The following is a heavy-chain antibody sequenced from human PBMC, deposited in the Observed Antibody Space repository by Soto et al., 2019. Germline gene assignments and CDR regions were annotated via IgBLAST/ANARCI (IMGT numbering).Heavy chain of an antibody. J-gene: IGHJ4*02. CDR2: ISYDGSNK. D-gene: IGHD3-22*01. V-gene: IGHV3-30*18. Sequence: GGSLRLSCAASGFTFSSYGMHWVRQAPGKGLEWVAVISYDGSNKYYADSVKGRFTISRDNSKNTLYLQMNSLRAEDTAVYYCAKEDDYYDSSGYYYGTDYWGQGTLVTVSS. CDR1: GFTFSSYG. CDR3: AKEDDYYDSSGYYYGTDY.